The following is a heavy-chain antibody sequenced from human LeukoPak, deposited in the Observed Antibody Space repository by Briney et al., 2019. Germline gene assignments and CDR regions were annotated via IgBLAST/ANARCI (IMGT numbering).Heavy chain of an antibody. Sequence: SETLSLTCTVSGGSISSGSYYWSWIRQPAGKGLEWIGRIYTSGSTNYNPSLKSRVTISVDTSKNQFSLKLSSVTAADTAVYYCARDQITGVVVPASGPFDYWGQGTLVTVSS. V-gene: IGHV4-61*02. CDR2: IYTSGST. CDR3: ARDQITGVVVPASGPFDY. CDR1: GGSISSGSYY. D-gene: IGHD2-2*01. J-gene: IGHJ4*02.